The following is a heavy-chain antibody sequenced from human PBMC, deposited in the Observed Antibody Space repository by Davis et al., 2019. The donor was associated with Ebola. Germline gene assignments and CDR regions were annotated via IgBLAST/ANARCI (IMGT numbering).Heavy chain of an antibody. CDR3: ARRSSQALD. CDR1: GFTFSDYY. J-gene: IGHJ4*02. CDR2: ISSSSSTI. V-gene: IGHV3-11*04. D-gene: IGHD6-6*01. Sequence: GEPLKISCAASGFTFSDYYMSWIRQAPGKGLEWVSYISSSSSTIYYADSVKGRFTISRDNAKNSLYLQMNSLRDEDTAVYYCARRSSQALDWGQGTLVTVSS.